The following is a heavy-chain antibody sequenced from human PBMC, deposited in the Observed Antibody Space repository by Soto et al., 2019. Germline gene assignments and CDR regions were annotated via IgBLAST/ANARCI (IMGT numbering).Heavy chain of an antibody. CDR2: ISFDGIKK. V-gene: IGHV3-30*18. CDR1: GFTFSNYD. J-gene: IGHJ4*02. Sequence: QVQLVESGGGVVQPGRSLRLSCATSGFTFSNYDMHWARQAPGKGLEWVAFISFDGIKKYYADSVKGRFTISRDNSKDTLYLQMNSLRAEDTAVYHCAKITGLTLAVAARGAFDYWGQGTLVTVSS. CDR3: AKITGLTLAVAARGAFDY. D-gene: IGHD6-19*01.